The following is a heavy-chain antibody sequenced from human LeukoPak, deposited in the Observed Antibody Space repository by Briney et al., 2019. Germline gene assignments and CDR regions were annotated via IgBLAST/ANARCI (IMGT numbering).Heavy chain of an antibody. D-gene: IGHD3-22*01. Sequence: PGGSLRLSCAASGFTFSTYWMSWVRQAPGKGLEWVANIKEDGSEKYYGGSVKGRFTISRDNAKNSLYLQMNSLRAEDTAVYYCARGSSGYQWGQGTLVTVSS. CDR2: IKEDGSEK. CDR1: GFTFSTYW. CDR3: ARGSSGYQ. J-gene: IGHJ4*02. V-gene: IGHV3-7*01.